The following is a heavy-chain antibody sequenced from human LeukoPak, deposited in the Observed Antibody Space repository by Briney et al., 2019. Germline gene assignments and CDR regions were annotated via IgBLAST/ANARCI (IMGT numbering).Heavy chain of an antibody. D-gene: IGHD5-24*01. CDR2: IYTSGST. V-gene: IGHV4-61*02. CDR1: GGSISSGSYY. Sequence: SETLSLTCTVSGGSISSGSYYWSWIRQPAGKGLEWIGRIYTSGSTNYNPSLKSRVTISVDTSKKQFSLKLSSVTAADTAVYYCARDPGEMATPLDYWGQGTLVTVSS. CDR3: ARDPGEMATPLDY. J-gene: IGHJ4*02.